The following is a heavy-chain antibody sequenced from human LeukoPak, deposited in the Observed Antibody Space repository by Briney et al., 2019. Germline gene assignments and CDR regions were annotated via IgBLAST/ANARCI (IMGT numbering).Heavy chain of an antibody. CDR1: GGSISSSSYY. CDR3: ARRDCTSTTCYAGSYYFDY. J-gene: IGHJ4*02. CDR2: IYYSGSS. V-gene: IGHV4-39*01. Sequence: SETVSLTCSVFGGSISSSSYYWGWIRQPPGKGLEWIGSIYYSGSSYYNPSLKSRVTISVGTSKNQFSLKLTSVTAADTAVYYCARRDCTSTTCYAGSYYFDYWGQGTLVSVSS. D-gene: IGHD2-2*01.